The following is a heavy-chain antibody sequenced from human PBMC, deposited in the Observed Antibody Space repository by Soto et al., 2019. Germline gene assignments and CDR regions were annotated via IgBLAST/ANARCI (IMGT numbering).Heavy chain of an antibody. J-gene: IGHJ4*02. CDR3: ARSVEGHFDY. V-gene: IGHV3-48*02. D-gene: IGHD6-19*01. Sequence: EVQLVESGGDLVQRGGSLRLSCAASGFTFNIYSMNWVRQAPGKWLEWFSYITSDTKTIKYADSVKGRVTISRDTAKNSVYLQMNSLRDEDTAVYYCARSVEGHFDYWGQGTVVTVSS. CDR2: ITSDTKTI. CDR1: GFTFNIYS.